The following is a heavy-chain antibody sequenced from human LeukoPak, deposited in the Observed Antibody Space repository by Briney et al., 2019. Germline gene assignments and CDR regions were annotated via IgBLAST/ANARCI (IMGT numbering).Heavy chain of an antibody. CDR1: GGSISSYY. Sequence: NPSETLSLTCTVSGGSISSYYWSWIRQPPGKGLEWIGYIYYSGSTNYNPSLKSRVTISVDTSKNQFSLKLSSVTAADTAVYYCARDRNREGTSRNDAFDIWGQGTMVTVSS. CDR2: IYYSGST. CDR3: ARDRNREGTSRNDAFDI. J-gene: IGHJ3*02. D-gene: IGHD2-2*01. V-gene: IGHV4-59*01.